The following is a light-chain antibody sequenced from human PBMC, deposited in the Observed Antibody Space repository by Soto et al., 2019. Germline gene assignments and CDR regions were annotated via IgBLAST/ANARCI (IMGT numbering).Light chain of an antibody. J-gene: IGKJ3*01. CDR3: QQRSNWPFT. V-gene: IGKV1-5*01. CDR1: ESIRTW. CDR2: DAS. Sequence: DIQMTQSPSTLSASIGDRVTITCRASESIRTWLAWYQHKPGKAPKFLIYDASTLESGVPSRFSGSGSGTEFTLTISSLEPEDFAVYYCQQRSNWPFTFGPGTKVDIK.